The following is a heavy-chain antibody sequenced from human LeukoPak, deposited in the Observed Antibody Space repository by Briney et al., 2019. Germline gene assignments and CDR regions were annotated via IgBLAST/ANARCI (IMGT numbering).Heavy chain of an antibody. CDR1: GGSISSYY. CDR3: ARMKWELRFYYGMDV. CDR2: IYYSGST. Sequence: SETLSLTCTVSGGSISSYYWSWIRQPPGKGLEWIGYIYYSGSTNYNPSLKSRVTISVDTSKSQFSLKLSSVTAADTAVYYCARMKWELRFYYGMDVWGQGTTVTVSS. D-gene: IGHD1-26*01. V-gene: IGHV4-59*01. J-gene: IGHJ6*02.